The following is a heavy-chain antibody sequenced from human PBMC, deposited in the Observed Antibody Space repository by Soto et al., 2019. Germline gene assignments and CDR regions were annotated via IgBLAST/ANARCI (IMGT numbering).Heavy chain of an antibody. Sequence: SETLSLTCSVSGASIRSGGYYWSWLRQSPGKGLEWIGHIYYTGSTFYSPSLKSRLTISLDTSKNQFSLDLRSVTAADTAMYYCARIEMASIKWGRGTLVTVPS. V-gene: IGHV4-31*03. CDR1: GASIRSGGYY. CDR3: ARIEMASIK. CDR2: IYYTGST. J-gene: IGHJ4*02.